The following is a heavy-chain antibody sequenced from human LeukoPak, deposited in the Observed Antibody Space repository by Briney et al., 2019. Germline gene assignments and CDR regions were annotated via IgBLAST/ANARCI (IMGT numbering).Heavy chain of an antibody. CDR2: VNHSGIT. Sequence: SEALSLTFSVYGGSFSGYYWSWIRQAPGKGLEWIGEVNHSGITNYNPSLKSRVTISVDTSMNQFSLQLSSVTAADTPVYYCAGVPDATMYYYYYYMDVWGKGTTVTVSS. V-gene: IGHV4-34*01. D-gene: IGHD2-2*01. CDR1: GGSFSGYY. J-gene: IGHJ6*03. CDR3: AGVPDATMYYYYYYMDV.